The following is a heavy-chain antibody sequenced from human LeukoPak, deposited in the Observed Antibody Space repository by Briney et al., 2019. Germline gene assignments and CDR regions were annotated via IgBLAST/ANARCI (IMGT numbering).Heavy chain of an antibody. CDR1: GYTFTTCA. Sequence: ASVKVSCKTSGYTFTTCAVHWVRQAPGQRLEWMGWIHADSGNAKYSQKLQGRVAIARDTSASTIYMELTSLRIEDTAVYFCTIGLAGDWDAFDIWGLGTMVTVSS. CDR3: TIGLAGDWDAFDI. CDR2: IHADSGNA. V-gene: IGHV1-3*01. J-gene: IGHJ3*02. D-gene: IGHD6-19*01.